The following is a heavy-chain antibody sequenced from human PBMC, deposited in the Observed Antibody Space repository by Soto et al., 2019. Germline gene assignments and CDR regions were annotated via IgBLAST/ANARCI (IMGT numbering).Heavy chain of an antibody. D-gene: IGHD3-3*01. CDR1: GYVFTSYG. Sequence: ASVKVSCKAGGYVFTSYGISWVRQAPGQVLEWMGWISAYNGNTNYAQKLQGRVTMTTDTSTSTAYMELSSLRSEDTAVYYCARVLYYDFWSGYPSYYYYGMDVWGQGTTVTVSS. CDR3: ARVLYYDFWSGYPSYYYYGMDV. CDR2: ISAYNGNT. J-gene: IGHJ6*02. V-gene: IGHV1-18*01.